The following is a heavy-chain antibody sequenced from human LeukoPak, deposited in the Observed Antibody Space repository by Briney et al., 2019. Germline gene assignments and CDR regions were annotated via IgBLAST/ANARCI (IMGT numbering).Heavy chain of an antibody. D-gene: IGHD3-10*01. J-gene: IGHJ3*02. CDR2: IKQDGSEK. CDR3: ARAQIGEYGSRSYAFDI. V-gene: IGHV3-7*01. Sequence: GGSLRLSCAASGFTISSYWMSWVRQAPGKGLEWVANIKQDGSEKYYVDSVKGRFTISRDNAKNSLYLQMNSLRAEDTAVYYCARAQIGEYGSRSYAFDIWGQGTMVTVSS. CDR1: GFTISSYW.